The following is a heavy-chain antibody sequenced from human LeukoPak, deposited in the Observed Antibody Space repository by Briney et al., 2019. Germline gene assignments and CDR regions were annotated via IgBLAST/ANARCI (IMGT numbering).Heavy chain of an antibody. D-gene: IGHD5-18*01. CDR1: GGSISNGGYY. Sequence: SQTLSLTCTVSGGSISNGGYYWSWIRQHPGKGLEWIGYIYDSGTTYYSPALQSRVTISVDTSDNKFSLKLRSLTAADTAVYYCARIGLPQNWFDPWGQGTLVTVSS. J-gene: IGHJ5*02. CDR3: ARIGLPQNWFDP. V-gene: IGHV4-31*03. CDR2: IYDSGTT.